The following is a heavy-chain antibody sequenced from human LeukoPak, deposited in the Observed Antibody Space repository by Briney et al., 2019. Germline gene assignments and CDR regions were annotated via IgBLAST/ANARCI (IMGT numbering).Heavy chain of an antibody. CDR1: GFTFSSYS. CDR2: ISSSSSYI. Sequence: GGSLRLSCAASGFTFSSYSMNWVRQAPGEGLEWVSSISSSSSYIYYADSVKGRFTISRDNAKNSLYLQMNSLRAEDTAVYYCARAIAVAGPDYWGQGTLVTVSS. V-gene: IGHV3-21*01. D-gene: IGHD6-19*01. J-gene: IGHJ4*02. CDR3: ARAIAVAGPDY.